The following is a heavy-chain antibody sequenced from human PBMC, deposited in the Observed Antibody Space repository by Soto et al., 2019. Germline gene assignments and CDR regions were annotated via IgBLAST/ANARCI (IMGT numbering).Heavy chain of an antibody. CDR2: IYYSGST. CDR3: ARGQHISYYYYYGMGV. V-gene: IGHV4-31*03. J-gene: IGHJ6*02. Sequence: SETLSLTCTVSGGSISSGGYYWSWIRQHPGKGLEWIGYIYYSGSTYYNPSLKSRVTISVDTSKNQFSLKLSSVTAADTAVYYCARGQHISYYYYYGMGVWGQGTTVTVSS. D-gene: IGHD2-21*01. CDR1: GGSISSGGYY.